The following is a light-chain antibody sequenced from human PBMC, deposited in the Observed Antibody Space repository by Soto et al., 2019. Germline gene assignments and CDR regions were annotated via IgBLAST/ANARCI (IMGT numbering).Light chain of an antibody. Sequence: QSALTQPASVSGSPGQSITISCTGSSSDIGAYNYVSWFQQYPGKAPKLIISEVSNRPSGVSNRFSGSKSGTAPSLTISGLQTEDEADYFCFSFTTDWTHVFGTGTNVTVL. CDR3: FSFTTDWTHV. CDR2: EVS. J-gene: IGLJ1*01. V-gene: IGLV2-14*01. CDR1: SSDIGAYNY.